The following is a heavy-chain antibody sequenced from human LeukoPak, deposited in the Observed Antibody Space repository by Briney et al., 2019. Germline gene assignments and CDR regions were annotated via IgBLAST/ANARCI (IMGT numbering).Heavy chain of an antibody. CDR2: IYPGDSDT. Sequence: GESLKISCKGSGYSFPSYWIGWVRQMPGKGLEWMGIIYPGDSDTRYSPSFQGQVTISADKSISTAYLQWSSLKASDTAMYYCARYRTTDDYPLYYFDYWGQGTLVTVSS. V-gene: IGHV5-51*01. CDR3: ARYRTTDDYPLYYFDY. CDR1: GYSFPSYW. D-gene: IGHD1-14*01. J-gene: IGHJ4*02.